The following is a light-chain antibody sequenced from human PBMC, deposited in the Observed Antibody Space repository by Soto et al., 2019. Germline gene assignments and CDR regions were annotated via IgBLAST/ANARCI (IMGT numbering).Light chain of an antibody. Sequence: DIQMTQSPSSVSASVGDRVSITCRASQGISNWLAWYQQKPGRAPKLLIYTGSSLQSGVPSRFSGTGSGKDFTLTISSLQPEDVATYYCRQANSFPLTFGGGTKVEIK. V-gene: IGKV1-12*01. CDR3: RQANSFPLT. J-gene: IGKJ4*01. CDR2: TGS. CDR1: QGISNW.